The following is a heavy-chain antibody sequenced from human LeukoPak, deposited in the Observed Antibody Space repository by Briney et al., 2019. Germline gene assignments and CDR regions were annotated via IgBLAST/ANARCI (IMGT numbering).Heavy chain of an antibody. CDR1: GYSISSGYY. CDR3: AGYHAYGVTTPPLGY. D-gene: IGHD4-17*01. J-gene: IGHJ4*02. Sequence: SETLSLTCAVSGYSISSGYYWVWIRQPPGKGLEWIGSIYHSGSTYYNPSLKSRVTISVDTSKNQFSLKLSSVTAADTAVYYCAGYHAYGVTTPPLGYWGQGTLVTVSS. V-gene: IGHV4-38-2*01. CDR2: IYHSGST.